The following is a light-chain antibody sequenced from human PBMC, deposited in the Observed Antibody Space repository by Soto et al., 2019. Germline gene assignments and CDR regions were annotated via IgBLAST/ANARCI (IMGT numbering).Light chain of an antibody. Sequence: EIVMTQSPATLSVSPGERATLSCRASQSVSSNLAWYQQKPDQAPRLLIYGASTRATGIPARFSGSGSGTEFTLTISSLQSEDSAVYYCQQYKKWPPLTFGGGTKVEIK. V-gene: IGKV3-15*01. J-gene: IGKJ4*01. CDR3: QQYKKWPPLT. CDR2: GAS. CDR1: QSVSSN.